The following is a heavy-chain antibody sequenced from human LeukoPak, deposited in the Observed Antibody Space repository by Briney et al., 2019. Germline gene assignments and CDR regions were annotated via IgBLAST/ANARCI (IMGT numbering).Heavy chain of an antibody. CDR2: ILYDGSNK. CDR3: AREYYYDSSGSLDY. D-gene: IGHD3-22*01. V-gene: IGHV3-33*01. J-gene: IGHJ4*02. Sequence: PGRSLRLSCAASGFTFRSYGMHGVRQAPGKGLEWGAVILYDGSNKYYAVSVKGRFTISRANSKNTLYLQMNRLRAEDTAVYYCAREYYYDSSGSLDYWGQGTLVTVSS. CDR1: GFTFRSYG.